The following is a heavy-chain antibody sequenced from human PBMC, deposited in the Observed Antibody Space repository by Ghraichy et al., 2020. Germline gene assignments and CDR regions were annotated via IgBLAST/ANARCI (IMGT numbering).Heavy chain of an antibody. CDR1: GFTFSGSA. Sequence: GGSLRLSCAASGFTFSGSAMHWVRQASGKGLEWVGRITNKTDSYATAYAASVKGRFTISRDDSKNMAYLQMNSLKTEDTAVYFCSRRGVGATDTFDYWGQGTLVTVSS. J-gene: IGHJ4*02. CDR3: SRRGVGATDTFDY. CDR2: ITNKTDSYAT. D-gene: IGHD1-26*01. V-gene: IGHV3-73*01.